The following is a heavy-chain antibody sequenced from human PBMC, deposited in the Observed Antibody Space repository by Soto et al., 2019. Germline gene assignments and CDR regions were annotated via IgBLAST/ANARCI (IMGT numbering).Heavy chain of an antibody. CDR2: ISSSSSYI. J-gene: IGHJ3*02. CDR1: GFTFSSDS. D-gene: IGHD2-2*01. V-gene: IGHV3-21*01. Sequence: GGSLRVSCAASGFTFSSDSMNWVRQAPGKGLEWVSSISSSSSYIYYADSVKGRFTISRDNAKNSLYLQMNSLRAEDTAVYYCARDLPYCSSTSCMLVAFVIWGQGTMVTVS. CDR3: ARDLPYCSSTSCMLVAFVI.